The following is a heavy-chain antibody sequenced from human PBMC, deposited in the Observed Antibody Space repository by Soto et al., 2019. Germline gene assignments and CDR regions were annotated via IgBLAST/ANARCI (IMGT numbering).Heavy chain of an antibody. CDR3: TRDVEVTTISTYYCYYMDV. D-gene: IGHD4-17*01. CDR2: IRSKAYGGTT. CDR1: GFTFGDYA. V-gene: IGHV3-49*03. J-gene: IGHJ6*03. Sequence: PGGSLRLSCTASGFTFGDYAMSWFRQAPGKGLEWVGFIRSKAYGGTTEYAASVKGRFTISRDDSKSIAYLQMNSLKTEDTAVYYCTRDVEVTTISTYYCYYMDVWGKGTTVTVSS.